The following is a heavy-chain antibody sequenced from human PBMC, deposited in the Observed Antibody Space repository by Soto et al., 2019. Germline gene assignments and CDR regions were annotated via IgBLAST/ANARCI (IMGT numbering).Heavy chain of an antibody. D-gene: IGHD5-12*01. Sequence: ASVKVSCKASGYTFTSYDINWVRQATGQGLEWMGWMNPNSGNTGYAQKFQGRVTMTRNTSISTAYMELSSLRSEDTAVYYCARVGSGYDRSTSYYYYMDVWGKGTTVTVSS. CDR2: MNPNSGNT. CDR3: ARVGSGYDRSTSYYYYMDV. V-gene: IGHV1-8*01. CDR1: GYTFTSYD. J-gene: IGHJ6*03.